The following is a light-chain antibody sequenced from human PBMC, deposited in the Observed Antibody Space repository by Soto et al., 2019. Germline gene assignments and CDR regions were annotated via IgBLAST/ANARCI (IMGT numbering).Light chain of an antibody. Sequence: QSVLTQPPSASGTPGQRVTISCSGSSSNIGSNTVNWYQQLPGTAPKLLIYSNNQRPSGVPDRFSGSKSGTSASLAISGLQSEDEADYYFAAWEDSLNVFGTGTKLTVL. CDR2: SNN. CDR3: AAWEDSLNV. J-gene: IGLJ1*01. V-gene: IGLV1-44*01. CDR1: SSNIGSNT.